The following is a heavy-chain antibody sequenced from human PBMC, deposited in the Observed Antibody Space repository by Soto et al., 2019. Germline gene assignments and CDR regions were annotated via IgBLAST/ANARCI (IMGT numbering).Heavy chain of an antibody. CDR3: ARGGSLYWYFDL. J-gene: IGHJ2*01. CDR1: GGSISSYS. D-gene: IGHD1-26*01. Sequence: SETLSLTCTVSGGSISSYSWSWIRQPPGKGLEWIGYIYHSGSTYYNPSLKSRVTISVDRSKNQFSLKLSSVTAADTAVYYCARGGSLYWYFDLWGRGTLVTVSS. CDR2: IYHSGST. V-gene: IGHV4-59*12.